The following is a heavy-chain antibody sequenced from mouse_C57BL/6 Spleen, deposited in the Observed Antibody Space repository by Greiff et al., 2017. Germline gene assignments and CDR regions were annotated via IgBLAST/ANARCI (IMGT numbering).Heavy chain of an antibody. J-gene: IGHJ1*03. Sequence: QVQLQQSGAELVRPGASVKLSCKASGYTFTDYSINWVQPRPGQGLEWIARIYPGSGNTYYNEKFKGKATLTAEKSSSTAYMQLSSLTSEDAAVYFCARGGSGWYFDVWGTGTTVTVSS. CDR2: IYPGSGNT. CDR1: GYTFTDYS. CDR3: ARGGSGWYFDV. V-gene: IGHV1-76*01.